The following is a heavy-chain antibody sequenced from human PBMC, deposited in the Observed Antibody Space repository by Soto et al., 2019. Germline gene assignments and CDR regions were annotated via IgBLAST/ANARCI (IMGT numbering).Heavy chain of an antibody. CDR1: GGTFSSYA. V-gene: IGHV1-69*01. CDR3: ARSYGYSSSWYEGGEAFDP. CDR2: IIPIFGTA. D-gene: IGHD6-13*01. J-gene: IGHJ5*02. Sequence: QVQLVQSGAEVKKPGSSVKVSCKASGGTFSSYAISWVRQAPGQGLEWMGGIIPIFGTANYAQKFQGRVTITADESTSTAYMELSILRSEDTAVYYCARSYGYSSSWYEGGEAFDPWGQGTLVTVS.